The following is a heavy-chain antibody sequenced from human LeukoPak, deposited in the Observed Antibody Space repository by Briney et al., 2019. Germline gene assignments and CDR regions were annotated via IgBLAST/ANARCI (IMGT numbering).Heavy chain of an antibody. CDR2: ISVYNGHT. V-gene: IGHV1-18*01. J-gene: IGHJ5*02. D-gene: IGHD1-26*01. Sequence: ASVKVSCKASGYTFTSYGISWVRQAPGQGLEWMGWISVYNGHTNYAQKLQDRVTMTTETSTSTAYMELRSLRSDDTAVYYCAREGWSGSYYNWFDPWGQGTLVTVSS. CDR3: AREGWSGSYYNWFDP. CDR1: GYTFTSYG.